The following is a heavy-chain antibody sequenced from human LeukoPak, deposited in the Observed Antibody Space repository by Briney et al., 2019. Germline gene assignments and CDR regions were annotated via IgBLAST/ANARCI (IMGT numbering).Heavy chain of an antibody. J-gene: IGHJ3*02. V-gene: IGHV4-30-4*02. CDR2: IYNSGTT. Sequence: SETLSLTCSVSGGSISSGNYYWSWIRQHPGTGLEWIGYIYNSGTTSYNPSLKSRVTISVDTSKNQFSLKLSSVTAADTAIYYCAVLTGYNFGLGAFDIWGQGTMVTVSS. D-gene: IGHD3-9*01. CDR1: GGSISSGNYY. CDR3: AVLTGYNFGLGAFDI.